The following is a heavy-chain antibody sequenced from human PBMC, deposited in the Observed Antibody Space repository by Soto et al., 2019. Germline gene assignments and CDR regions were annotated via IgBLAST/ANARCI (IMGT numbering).Heavy chain of an antibody. CDR1: GFNLSTHA. Sequence: LRLSCVVSGFNLSTHASIWVRQGPGKGLEWVSGIDSGGRTFHADSVKGHFTISRDNSKNALYLQMNSLRAEDTAVYYCAKEGYVSGFLWGQGTLVTVPS. CDR2: IDSGGRT. J-gene: IGHJ4*02. V-gene: IGHV3-23*01. D-gene: IGHD3-10*01. CDR3: AKEGYVSGFL.